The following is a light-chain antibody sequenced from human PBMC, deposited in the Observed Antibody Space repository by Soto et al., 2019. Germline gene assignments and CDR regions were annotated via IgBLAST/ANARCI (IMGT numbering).Light chain of an antibody. V-gene: IGKV3-20*01. CDR1: QSVSSSY. CDR3: QPYNNWPLT. J-gene: IGKJ4*01. Sequence: EIVLTESPGTLSLSPGERATLSCRAGQSVSSSYLVWHQQKPGQAPRLLIYAASRRATGIPDRFSGSRSGPEFTLTINSLQSEDFAIYYCQPYNNWPLTFGGGTQV. CDR2: AAS.